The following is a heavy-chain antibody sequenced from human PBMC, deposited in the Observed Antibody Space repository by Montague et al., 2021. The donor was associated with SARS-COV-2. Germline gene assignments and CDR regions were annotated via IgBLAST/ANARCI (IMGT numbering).Heavy chain of an antibody. V-gene: IGHV3-23*03. CDR2: IYSGGSST. Sequence: SLRLSCAASGFTFSSYAMSWVRQAPGKGLEWVSVIYSGGSSTYYTDSVKGRFTISRDNSKNTLYLQMNSLRAEDTAVYYCAKPYYYDSSGYCDYWGQGTLVTVSS. D-gene: IGHD3-22*01. CDR3: AKPYYYDSSGYCDY. CDR1: GFTFSSYA. J-gene: IGHJ4*02.